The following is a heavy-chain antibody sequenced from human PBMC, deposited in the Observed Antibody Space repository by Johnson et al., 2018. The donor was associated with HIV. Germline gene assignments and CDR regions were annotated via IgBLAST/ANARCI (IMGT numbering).Heavy chain of an antibody. D-gene: IGHD6-6*01. Sequence: VQLVESGGGLVQPGGSLRLSCAVSGFTFNSYAMSWVRQAPGKGLEWVSAISGSGGSTYYADSVKGRFTISRDNAKNSRYLQMTSLRAEDTAVYYCAKQHEQLVEPDAFDIWGQGTMVTVSS. CDR1: GFTFNSYA. J-gene: IGHJ3*02. CDR3: AKQHEQLVEPDAFDI. CDR2: ISGSGGST. V-gene: IGHV3-23*04.